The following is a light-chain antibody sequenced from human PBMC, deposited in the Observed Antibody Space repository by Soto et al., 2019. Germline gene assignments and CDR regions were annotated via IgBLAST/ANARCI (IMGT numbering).Light chain of an antibody. CDR2: KAS. J-gene: IGKJ2*01. V-gene: IGKV1-5*03. Sequence: DIQMTQSPSTLSASVGDRVTITCRASQSISSWLAWYQQKPGKAPKLLINKASSLESGVPSRFSGSGSGTEFTLTISSLQPDDFATYYCQQYNSYSWTFGQGTKLEIK. CDR3: QQYNSYSWT. CDR1: QSISSW.